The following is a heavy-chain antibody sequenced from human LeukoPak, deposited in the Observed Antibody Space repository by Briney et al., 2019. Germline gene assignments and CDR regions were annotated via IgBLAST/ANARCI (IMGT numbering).Heavy chain of an antibody. CDR2: LSSSSSYI. D-gene: IGHD1-26*01. J-gene: IGHJ4*02. Sequence: GGSLRLSCAASGFTFSSYSMNWVRQAPGKGLEWVSSLSSSSSYIYYADSVKGRFTISRDNAKNSLYLQMNSLRAEDTAVYYCARGRYSGSYLDYWGQGTLVTVSS. CDR1: GFTFSSYS. V-gene: IGHV3-21*01. CDR3: ARGRYSGSYLDY.